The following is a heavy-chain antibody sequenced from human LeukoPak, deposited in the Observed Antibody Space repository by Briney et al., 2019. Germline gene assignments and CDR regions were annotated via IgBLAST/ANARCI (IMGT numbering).Heavy chain of an antibody. V-gene: IGHV3-23*01. J-gene: IGHJ4*02. CDR2: TSGSGGST. CDR3: AKVAGYSYVYYIDY. D-gene: IGHD5-18*01. Sequence: GSLRLSCAASGFTFSSYAMTWVRQAPGKGLEWVSGTSGSGGSTHYADSVKGRFTISRDNSKNTLYLQMNSLRAEDTAVYYCAKVAGYSYVYYIDYWGQGTLVTVSS. CDR1: GFTFSSYA.